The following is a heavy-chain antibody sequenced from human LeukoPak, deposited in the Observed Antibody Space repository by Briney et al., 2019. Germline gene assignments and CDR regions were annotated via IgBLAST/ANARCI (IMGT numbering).Heavy chain of an antibody. V-gene: IGHV3-49*03. Sequence: GGSLRLSCTASGFTFGDYAMSWLRQAPGKGLEWVGFIRSKAYGGIIEYAASVKGRFTISRDDSKSIAYLQMNSLKSEDTAVYYCTRGLTYGEFRWGQGTLVTVSS. CDR1: GFTFGDYA. CDR2: IRSKAYGGII. D-gene: IGHD4-17*01. CDR3: TRGLTYGEFR. J-gene: IGHJ4*02.